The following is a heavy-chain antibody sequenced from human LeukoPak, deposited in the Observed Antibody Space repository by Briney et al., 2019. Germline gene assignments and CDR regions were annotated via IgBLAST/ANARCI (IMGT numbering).Heavy chain of an antibody. CDR2: ISYDGSNK. Sequence: PGGSLRLSCTASGFTFSSYAMHWVRQAPGKGLEWVAVISYDGSNKYYADSVKGRFTISRDNSKNTLYLQMNSLRAEDTAVYYCVKGIAAAGPDYWGQRTLVTVSS. D-gene: IGHD6-13*01. CDR1: GFTFSSYA. V-gene: IGHV3-30*04. J-gene: IGHJ4*02. CDR3: VKGIAAAGPDY.